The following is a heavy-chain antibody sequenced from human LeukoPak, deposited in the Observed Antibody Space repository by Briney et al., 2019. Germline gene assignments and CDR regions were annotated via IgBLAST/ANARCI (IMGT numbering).Heavy chain of an antibody. CDR3: AHRKNYYDSSVFDY. CDR2: IYWDDDR. CDR1: GFSLNTLGVD. J-gene: IGHJ4*02. D-gene: IGHD3-22*01. V-gene: IGHV2-5*02. Sequence: SGPTLVNPTQTLTRTCTLSGFSLNTLGVDVGLFRQPPGRALEWLALIYWDDDRRYSPSLKSRLTITKDTSKNEVVLTITNMDPVDTATYYCAHRKNYYDSSVFDYWGQGTLVTVSS.